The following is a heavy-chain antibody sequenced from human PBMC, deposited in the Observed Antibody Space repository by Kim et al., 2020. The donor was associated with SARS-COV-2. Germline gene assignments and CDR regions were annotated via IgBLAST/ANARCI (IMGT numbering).Heavy chain of an antibody. J-gene: IGHJ4*02. CDR2: ISGSGGST. Sequence: GGSLRLSCAASGFTFSSYAMSWVRQAPGKGLEWVSAISGSGGSTYYADSVKGRFTISRDNSKNTLYLQMNSLRAEDTAVYYCVKPSSGWPTYYFDYWGQGTLVTVSS. CDR1: GFTFSSYA. D-gene: IGHD6-19*01. CDR3: VKPSSGWPTYYFDY. V-gene: IGHV3-23*01.